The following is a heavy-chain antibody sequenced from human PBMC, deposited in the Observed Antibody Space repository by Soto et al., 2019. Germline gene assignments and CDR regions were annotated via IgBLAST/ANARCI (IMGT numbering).Heavy chain of an antibody. J-gene: IGHJ6*02. CDR1: GGSISSYY. Sequence: QVQLQESGPGLVKPSETLSLTCTVSGGSISSYYWSWIRQPPGKGLEWIGYIYYSGSTNYNPSLKRRVTISVDTSKNQFSLKLSSVTAADTAVYYCARQGTSRMVRGVIINYGMDVWGQGTTVTVSS. CDR3: ARQGTSRMVRGVIINYGMDV. CDR2: IYYSGST. V-gene: IGHV4-59*01. D-gene: IGHD3-10*01.